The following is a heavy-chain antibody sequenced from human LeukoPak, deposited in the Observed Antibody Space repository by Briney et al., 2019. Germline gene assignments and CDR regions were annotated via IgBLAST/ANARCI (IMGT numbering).Heavy chain of an antibody. CDR1: GFTFKNYA. CDR2: ISGYNDNT. D-gene: IGHD1-14*01. J-gene: IGHJ4*02. Sequence: ASVRVSCKTFGFTFKNYAIAWVRHVPGQGLEWMGWISGYNDNTNFAQRLQDRISMATDTSTDTAYMTLRSLRSDDTAVYFCARVHRPYNIGLMDYWGQGTQITVSS. V-gene: IGHV1-18*01. CDR3: ARVHRPYNIGLMDY.